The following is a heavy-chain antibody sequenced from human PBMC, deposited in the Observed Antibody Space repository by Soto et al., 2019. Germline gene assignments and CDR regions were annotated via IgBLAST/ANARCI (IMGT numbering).Heavy chain of an antibody. CDR1: GFTFSSYA. CDR3: AYTRVGMPPDY. D-gene: IGHD2-2*01. CDR2: ISGSGGST. Sequence: EVQLLESGGGLVQPGGSLRLSCAASGFTFSSYAMSWVRQAPGKGLEWVSAISGSGGSTYYVDSVKGRFTISRDHSKKTLYLQMNSLRAEDTAVYYCAYTRVGMPPDYWGQGTLVTVSS. V-gene: IGHV3-23*01. J-gene: IGHJ4*02.